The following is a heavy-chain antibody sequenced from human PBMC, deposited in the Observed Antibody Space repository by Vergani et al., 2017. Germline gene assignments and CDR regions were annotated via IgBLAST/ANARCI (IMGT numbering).Heavy chain of an antibody. CDR2: SYYSGST. D-gene: IGHD6-13*01. CDR1: GGSISSSSYY. CDR3: ARQGIAAAVEDY. V-gene: IGHV4-39*01. Sequence: QLQLQESGPGLVKPSETLSLTCTVSGGSISSSSYYWGWIRQPPGKGLEWIGSSYYSGSTYYNPSLKSRVTISVDTSKNQFSLKLSSVTAADTAVYYCARQGIAAAVEDYWGQGTLVTVSS. J-gene: IGHJ4*02.